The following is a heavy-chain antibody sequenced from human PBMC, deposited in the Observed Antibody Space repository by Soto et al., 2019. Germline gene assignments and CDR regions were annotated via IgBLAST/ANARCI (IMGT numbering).Heavy chain of an antibody. Sequence: GGSLRLSCTASGFSFSTHAMSWVRQAPGKGLEWVLSISSGGTTTFYAASVEGRFTISRDKSKNTLYLQMNSLRADDTAVYYCARDGGSIGGWFGRKYDLSGPGTQVT. CDR2: ISSGGTTT. D-gene: IGHD6-19*01. CDR3: ARDGGSIGGWFGRKYDL. CDR1: GFSFSTHA. J-gene: IGHJ5*02. V-gene: IGHV3-23*01.